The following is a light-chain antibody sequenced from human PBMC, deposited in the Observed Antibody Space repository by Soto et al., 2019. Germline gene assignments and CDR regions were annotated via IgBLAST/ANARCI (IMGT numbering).Light chain of an antibody. CDR3: SSYTSSSVV. CDR1: SSDVGGYNY. Sequence: QSVLTQPASVSGSPGQSITISCTGTSSDVGGYNYVSWYQQHPGKAPKLMIYDVSNRPSGVSNRFSGSKSGNTASLTISGLQAEDEADYYCSSYTSSSVVFGGGTKVTLL. V-gene: IGLV2-14*01. J-gene: IGLJ2*01. CDR2: DVS.